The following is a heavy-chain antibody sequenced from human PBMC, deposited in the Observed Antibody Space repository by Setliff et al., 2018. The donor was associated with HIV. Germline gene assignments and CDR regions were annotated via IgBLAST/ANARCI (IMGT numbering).Heavy chain of an antibody. D-gene: IGHD6-19*01. J-gene: IGHJ5*02. CDR3: ARVRRVRSRAWYWFDI. CDR2: INDNGST. CDR1: GGSFSGYY. V-gene: IGHV4-34*01. Sequence: SETLSLTCAVYGGSFSGYYWSWIRQPPGKGLEWIGEINDNGSTNYNPSLKSRVTISVDTSKNQFSLKLSSVTAADTAVYYCARVRRVRSRAWYWFDIWGQGTLVTVSS.